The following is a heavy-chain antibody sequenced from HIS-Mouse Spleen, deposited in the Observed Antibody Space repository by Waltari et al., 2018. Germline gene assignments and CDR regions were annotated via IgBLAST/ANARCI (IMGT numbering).Heavy chain of an antibody. V-gene: IGHV3-30*18. Sequence: QVQLVESGGGVVQPGRSLRLSCAASGFTFSSYGMHWVRQAPGKGLELVAIISYDGSNKYYAGSVKGRFTISRDNSKNTLYLQMNSLRAEDTAVYYCAKDKHHAFDYWGQGTLVTVSS. CDR2: ISYDGSNK. J-gene: IGHJ4*02. CDR1: GFTFSSYG. CDR3: AKDKHHAFDY.